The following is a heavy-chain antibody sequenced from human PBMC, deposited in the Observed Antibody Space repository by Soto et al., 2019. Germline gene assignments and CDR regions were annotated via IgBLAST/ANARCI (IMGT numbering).Heavy chain of an antibody. CDR3: ARYSSGWYNV. CDR2: TRNKANSYTT. Sequence: PWGTLRLSCAASPFTFSDHYMDWIRQAPGKGLEWVGRTRNKANSYTTASPASVKGRFTISRDDSKNSLYLQMNSLKTADTAVDYCARYSSGWYNVWGQGTLGTVSS. CDR1: PFTFSDHY. D-gene: IGHD6-19*01. J-gene: IGHJ4*02. V-gene: IGHV3-72*01.